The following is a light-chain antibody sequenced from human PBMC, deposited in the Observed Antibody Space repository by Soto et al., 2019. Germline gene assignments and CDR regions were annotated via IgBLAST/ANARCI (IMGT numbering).Light chain of an antibody. CDR1: QNVNNS. V-gene: IGKV3-15*01. CDR3: QQFKIWWP. CDR2: RAS. Sequence: EIVVTQSPATLSVSPGERATLSCRASQNVNNSIAWYQQKPGQAPRLLIYRASTRAAGIPDKFSGSRSGTEFNLIISRLQSEDFAVYYCQQFKIWWPFGNGTK. J-gene: IGKJ1*01.